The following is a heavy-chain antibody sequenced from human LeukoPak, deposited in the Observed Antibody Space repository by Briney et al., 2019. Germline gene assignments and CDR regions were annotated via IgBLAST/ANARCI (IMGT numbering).Heavy chain of an antibody. CDR1: RYTFTSYD. Sequence: GASVKVSRKASRYTFTSYDINWVREAAGQRLEWMGWMNPNTGRTGFAQKFQGRLTMTRDASISTAYMELSSLRSDDTAVYYCARLSQTPDYYSNGGYYYLGYWGQGTPVTVSS. CDR3: ARLSQTPDYYSNGGYYYLGY. J-gene: IGHJ4*02. V-gene: IGHV1-8*01. CDR2: MNPNTGRT. D-gene: IGHD3-22*01.